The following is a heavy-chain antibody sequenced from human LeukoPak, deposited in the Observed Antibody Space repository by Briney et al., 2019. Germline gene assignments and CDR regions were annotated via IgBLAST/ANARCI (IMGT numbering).Heavy chain of an antibody. V-gene: IGHV3-7*01. Sequence: GGSLRLSCAASGLSISNFWMHWVRQAPGKGPEWVVIIDKDGNEIKYVDSVKGRFTLSRDNAKNSVYLQMNSLRTEDTALYYCVTDGDKWNDFEYWGQGTLVTVSS. J-gene: IGHJ4*02. D-gene: IGHD1-1*01. CDR1: GLSISNFW. CDR2: IDKDGNEI. CDR3: VTDGDKWNDFEY.